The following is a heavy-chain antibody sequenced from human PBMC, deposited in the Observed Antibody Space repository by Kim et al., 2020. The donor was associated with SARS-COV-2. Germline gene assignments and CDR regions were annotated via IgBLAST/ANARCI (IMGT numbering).Heavy chain of an antibody. CDR2: ISYDGSNK. CDR1: GFTFSSYG. D-gene: IGHD3-16*01. Sequence: VGSLRLSCAASGFTFSSYGMHWVRQAPGKGLEWVAVISYDGSNKYYADSVKGRFTISRDNSKNTLYLQLNSLRAEDTAVYYCARISVARGTSLDYWGQGTLVTVSS. V-gene: IGHV3-33*05. J-gene: IGHJ4*02. CDR3: ARISVARGTSLDY.